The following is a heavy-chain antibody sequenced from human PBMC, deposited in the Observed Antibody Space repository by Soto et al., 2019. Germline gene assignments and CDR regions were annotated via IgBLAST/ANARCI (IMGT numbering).Heavy chain of an antibody. V-gene: IGHV1-18*01. CDR3: ARERAFGDAGNACDI. Sequence: ASVKGSCKASGYTFTSYGLSWVRQAPGQGREWMGWISAYYDHPKYAQNLQNRDSITTDTPTNTDYLENRSLRSHETDAYNYARERAFGDAGNACDIWGQGTMVTVSS. CDR2: ISAYYDHP. CDR1: GYTFTSYG. D-gene: IGHD4-17*01. J-gene: IGHJ3*02.